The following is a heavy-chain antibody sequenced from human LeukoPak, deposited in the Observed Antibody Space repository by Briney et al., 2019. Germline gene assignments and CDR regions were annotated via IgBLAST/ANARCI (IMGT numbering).Heavy chain of an antibody. CDR2: IWYDGSNK. CDR3: ARDDTAMHAFDI. D-gene: IGHD5-18*01. CDR1: GFTFSSYG. J-gene: IGHJ3*02. V-gene: IGHV3-33*01. Sequence: PGGSLRLSCAASGFTFSSYGMHWVRQAPGKGLEWVAVIWYDGSNKYYADSVKGRFTISRDNSKNTLYLQMNSLRAEDTAVYYCARDDTAMHAFDIWGQGTMVTVSS.